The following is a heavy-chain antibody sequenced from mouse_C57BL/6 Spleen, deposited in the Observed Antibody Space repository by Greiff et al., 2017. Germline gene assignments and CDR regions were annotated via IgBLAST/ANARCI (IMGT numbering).Heavy chain of an antibody. D-gene: IGHD3-2*02. CDR2: INPNNGGT. CDR3: ARVGSGYGFDY. Sequence: EVQLQQSGPELVKPGASVKISCKASGYTFTDYYMNWVKQSPGQGLEWIGNINPNNGGTNYNQKFKGKATLTVDKSSRTAYMQLRSLTSEDSAVYYCARVGSGYGFDYWGQGTPVTVSA. V-gene: IGHV1-26*01. J-gene: IGHJ3*01. CDR1: GYTFTDYY.